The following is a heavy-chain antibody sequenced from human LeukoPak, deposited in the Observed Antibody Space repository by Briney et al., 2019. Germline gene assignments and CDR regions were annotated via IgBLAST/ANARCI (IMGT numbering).Heavy chain of an antibody. V-gene: IGHV3-11*04. CDR1: GFTFSDYY. Sequence: GGSLRLSCAASGFTFSDYYMSWIRQAPGKGLEWVSYISSSGSTIYYADSVKGRFTISRDNAKNSLYLQMNSLRAEDTAVYYCARVFRYCSGGSCYVGLDYWGQGTLVTVSS. J-gene: IGHJ4*02. D-gene: IGHD2-15*01. CDR3: ARVFRYCSGGSCYVGLDY. CDR2: ISSSGSTI.